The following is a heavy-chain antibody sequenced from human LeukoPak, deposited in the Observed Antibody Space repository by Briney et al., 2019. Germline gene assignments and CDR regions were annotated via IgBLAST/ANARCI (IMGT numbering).Heavy chain of an antibody. D-gene: IGHD6-19*01. V-gene: IGHV4-39*01. CDR2: IYYSGST. CDR1: GFTFSSYA. Sequence: GSLRLSCAASGFTFSSYAMSWIRQPPGKGLEWIGSIYYSGSTYYNPSLKSRVTISVDTSKNQFSLKLSSVTAADTAVYYCARKGIAVAGPFDYWGQGTLVTVSS. CDR3: ARKGIAVAGPFDY. J-gene: IGHJ4*02.